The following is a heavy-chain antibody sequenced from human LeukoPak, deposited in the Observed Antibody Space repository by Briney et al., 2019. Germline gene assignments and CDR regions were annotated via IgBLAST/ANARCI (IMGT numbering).Heavy chain of an antibody. Sequence: GGSLRLSCAASGFTFNTYWMHWVRQAPGKGLVWVSRIDSDGSSTSYADSVKGRFTISRDDAKNTLYLQMISLRAEDTAVYYCTRDYDILWGQGTLVTVSS. CDR2: IDSDGSST. CDR1: GFTFNTYW. J-gene: IGHJ4*02. D-gene: IGHD3-9*01. V-gene: IGHV3-74*01. CDR3: TRDYDIL.